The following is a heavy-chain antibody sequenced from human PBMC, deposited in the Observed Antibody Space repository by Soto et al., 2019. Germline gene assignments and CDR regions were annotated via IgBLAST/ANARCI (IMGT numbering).Heavy chain of an antibody. CDR1: GFTFSSYD. CDR2: IGTAGDT. CDR3: ARGGVGATPFDY. D-gene: IGHD1-26*01. J-gene: IGHJ4*02. Sequence: GGSLRLSCAASGFTFSSYDMHWVRQATGKGLEWVSAIGTAGDTYYPGSVKGRFTISRENAKNSLYLQMNSLRAGDTAVYYCARGGVGATPFDYWGQGTLVTVSS. V-gene: IGHV3-13*01.